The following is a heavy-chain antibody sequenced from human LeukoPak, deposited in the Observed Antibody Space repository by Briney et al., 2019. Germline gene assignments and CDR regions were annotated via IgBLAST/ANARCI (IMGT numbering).Heavy chain of an antibody. CDR3: ASLWFGESRFDY. J-gene: IGHJ4*02. D-gene: IGHD3-10*01. CDR2: ISSSSSYT. Sequence: AGSLSLSCAASGFTFSDYYMSWIRQAPGKGLEWVSYISSSSSYTNYADSVKGLFTISRDNAKNSLYLQMNSLRAEDTAVYYCASLWFGESRFDYWGQRSLVTVSS. V-gene: IGHV3-11*03. CDR1: GFTFSDYY.